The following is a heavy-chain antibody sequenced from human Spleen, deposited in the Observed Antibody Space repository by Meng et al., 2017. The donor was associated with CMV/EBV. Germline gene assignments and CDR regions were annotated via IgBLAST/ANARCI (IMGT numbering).Heavy chain of an antibody. Sequence: SETLSLTCTVSGGSISSSSYYWGWIRQPPGKGLEWIGSIYYSGSTYYNPSLKSRVTKSVDTSKNQFSLKLSSVTAADTAVYYCARAPTGRLRLHFDYWGPGTLVTVSS. CDR2: IYYSGST. D-gene: IGHD1-1*01. V-gene: IGHV4-39*07. CDR3: ARAPTGRLRLHFDY. CDR1: GGSISSSSYY. J-gene: IGHJ4*02.